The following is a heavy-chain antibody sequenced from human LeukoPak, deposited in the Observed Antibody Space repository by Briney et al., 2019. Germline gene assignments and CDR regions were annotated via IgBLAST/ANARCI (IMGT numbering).Heavy chain of an antibody. J-gene: IGHJ4*02. CDR3: ATVPLYGSGSHNFDY. Sequence: ASVKVSCKVSGYTLTELSMHWVRQAPGKGLEWMGGFDPEDGDTIYAQKFQGRVTMTEDTSTDTAYMELSSVRSEDTAVYYCATVPLYGSGSHNFDYWGQGTLVTVSS. CDR1: GYTLTELS. V-gene: IGHV1-24*01. D-gene: IGHD3-10*01. CDR2: FDPEDGDT.